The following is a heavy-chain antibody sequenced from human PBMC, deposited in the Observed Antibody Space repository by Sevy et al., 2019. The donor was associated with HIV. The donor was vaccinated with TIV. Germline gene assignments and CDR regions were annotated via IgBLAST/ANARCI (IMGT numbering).Heavy chain of an antibody. V-gene: IGHV3-7*01. CDR1: GFTFRTYW. CDR3: ARVLGGYCTSASCYQPRNWFDP. D-gene: IGHD2-2*01. CDR2: IKQDGSEK. J-gene: IGHJ5*02. Sequence: GGSLRLSCAASGFTFRTYWMNWVRQAPGKGLEWVANIKQDGSEKYYVDSVKGRLTISRDNAKNSLYLQMNSLRAEDTAVYYCARVLGGYCTSASCYQPRNWFDPWGQGTLVTVSS.